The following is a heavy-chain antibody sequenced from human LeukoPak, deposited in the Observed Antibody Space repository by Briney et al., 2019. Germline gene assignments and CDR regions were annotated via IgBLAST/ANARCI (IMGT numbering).Heavy chain of an antibody. D-gene: IGHD3-22*01. CDR3: ATWGYYDSIVSSPDFDY. CDR1: GFTLSSYE. Sequence: PGGSLRLSCAASGFTLSSYEMNWVRQAPGKGLEWVSYISSSGSTIYYADSVKGRFTISRDNAKNSLYLQMNSLRAEDTAVYYCATWGYYDSIVSSPDFDYWGQGTLVTVSS. J-gene: IGHJ4*02. V-gene: IGHV3-48*03. CDR2: ISSSGSTI.